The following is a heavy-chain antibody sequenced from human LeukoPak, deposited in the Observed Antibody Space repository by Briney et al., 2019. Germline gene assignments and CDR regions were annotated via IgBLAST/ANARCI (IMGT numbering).Heavy chain of an antibody. CDR2: INHGGST. Sequence: SETLSLTCAVYGGSLSAYYWTWIRQPPGKGLEGIGEINHGGSTNYNASLKSRVTISIYTSKNQFSLKLSSVTAADTAVYYCAELGITMIGGVWGKGTTVTISS. D-gene: IGHD3-10*02. V-gene: IGHV4-34*01. CDR3: AELGITMIGGV. J-gene: IGHJ6*04. CDR1: GGSLSAYY.